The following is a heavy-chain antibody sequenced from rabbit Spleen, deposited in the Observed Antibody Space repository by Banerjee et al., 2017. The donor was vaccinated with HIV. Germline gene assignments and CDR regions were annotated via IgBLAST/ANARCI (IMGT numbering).Heavy chain of an antibody. CDR2: INAVTGKA. Sequence: QEQLVESGGGLVKPEGSLKLSCTASGFSFSNKAVMCWVRQAPGKGLEWIACINAVTGKAVYASWAKGRFTISKTSSTTVDLKMTSLTAADTATYFCERYIVGTVAYDLWGPGTLVTVS. CDR1: GFSFSNKAV. J-gene: IGHJ4*01. D-gene: IGHD6-1*01. V-gene: IGHV1S45*01. CDR3: ERYIVGTVAYDL.